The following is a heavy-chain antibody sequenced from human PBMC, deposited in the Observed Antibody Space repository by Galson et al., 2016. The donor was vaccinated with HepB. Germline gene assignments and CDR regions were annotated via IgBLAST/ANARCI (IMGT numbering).Heavy chain of an antibody. CDR3: TREAPVDQGIIPDY. V-gene: IGHV3-49*03. CDR1: GFTFGEYA. Sequence: SLRLSCAASGFTFGEYAMNWFRQAPGKGLAWVGFIRSKTYGETTQYAASVKGRFTISRDDSRSIAYLQMNSLKTEDTAMYYCTREAPVDQGIIPDYWGQGTLVTVST. J-gene: IGHJ4*02. CDR2: IRSKTYGETT. D-gene: IGHD3-10*01.